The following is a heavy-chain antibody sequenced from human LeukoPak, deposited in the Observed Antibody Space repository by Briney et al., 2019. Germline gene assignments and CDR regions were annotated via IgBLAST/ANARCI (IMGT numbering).Heavy chain of an antibody. J-gene: IGHJ3*02. D-gene: IGHD3-3*01. Sequence: GGSLRLSCAASGLTFSSYAMSWVRQAPGKGLEWVSAISGSGGSTYYADSVKGRFTISRDNSKNTLYLQMNSLRAEDTAVYYCAKDHNYDFWSGYSPLGAFDIWGQGTMVTVSS. CDR1: GLTFSSYA. CDR3: AKDHNYDFWSGYSPLGAFDI. V-gene: IGHV3-23*01. CDR2: ISGSGGST.